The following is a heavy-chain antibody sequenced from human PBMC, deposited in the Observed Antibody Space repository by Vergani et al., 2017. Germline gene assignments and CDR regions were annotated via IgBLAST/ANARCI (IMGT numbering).Heavy chain of an antibody. CDR1: GGSFSGYY. Sequence: QVQLPQWGAGLLKPSETLSLTCAVYGGSFSGYYWSWIRQPPGKGLEWIGEINHSGSTNYNPSLKSRVTISVDTSKNQFSLKLSSVTAADTAVYYCASSGGGNASVGYWGQGTLVTVSS. D-gene: IGHD4-23*01. V-gene: IGHV4-34*01. CDR3: ASSGGGNASVGY. CDR2: INHSGST. J-gene: IGHJ4*02.